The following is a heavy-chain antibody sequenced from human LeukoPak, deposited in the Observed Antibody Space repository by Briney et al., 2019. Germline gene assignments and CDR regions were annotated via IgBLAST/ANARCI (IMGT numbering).Heavy chain of an antibody. Sequence: GGPLRLSCAASGFTFSSYGMSWVRQAPGKGLEWVSVISDSGGTTYYADSVKGRFTISRDNSKNTLYLQMNSLRAEDTAIYYCAKDRSPGAAGGKRSFNYWGQGTLVTVSS. D-gene: IGHD6-13*01. CDR2: ISDSGGTT. CDR1: GFTFSSYG. CDR3: AKDRSPGAAGGKRSFNY. J-gene: IGHJ4*02. V-gene: IGHV3-23*01.